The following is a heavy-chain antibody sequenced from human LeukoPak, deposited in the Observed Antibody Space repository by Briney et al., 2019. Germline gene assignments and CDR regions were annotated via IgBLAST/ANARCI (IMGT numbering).Heavy chain of an antibody. CDR2: IYYTGST. CDR3: ASRKLVNDY. Sequence: KPSETLSLTCTISGGSVSDYYWSWIRQSPGKGLEWIGYIYYTGSTTYNPSLKSRVTMSADTSKKQFSLNLNSVTAADTAVYYCASRKLVNDYWGQGTLVTVSS. V-gene: IGHV4-59*02. J-gene: IGHJ4*02. D-gene: IGHD2-8*02. CDR1: GGSVSDYY.